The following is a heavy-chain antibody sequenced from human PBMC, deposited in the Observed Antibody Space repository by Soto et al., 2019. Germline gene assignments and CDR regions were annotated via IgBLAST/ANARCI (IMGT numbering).Heavy chain of an antibody. D-gene: IGHD5-12*01. CDR3: AKDGGKDGYFGNWFDP. CDR2: IIPIFGSA. CDR1: GGTFSNYA. J-gene: IGHJ5*02. Sequence: QVQLVQSGAEVKKPGSSVKVSCKASGGTFSNYAITWVRQAPGQGLEWLGRIIPIFGSANYAQKFQGRVTVTGXGXTXXAYMELSSLRSDDTAVYYCAKDGGKDGYFGNWFDPWGQGTLVTVSS. V-gene: IGHV1-69*15.